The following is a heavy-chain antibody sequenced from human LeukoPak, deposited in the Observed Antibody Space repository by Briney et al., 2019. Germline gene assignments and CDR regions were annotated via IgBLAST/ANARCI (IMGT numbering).Heavy chain of an antibody. V-gene: IGHV3-7*01. CDR1: GFTFSSYW. Sequence: PGGSLRLSCAASGFTFSSYWMSWVRQAPGKGLEWVANIKQDGSEKYYVDSVKGRFTISRDNAKNSLYLQMNSLRAEDTAVYYCARIQYYYDSSGYSSYFDYWGQGTLVTVSS. CDR2: IKQDGSEK. CDR3: ARIQYYYDSSGYSSYFDY. J-gene: IGHJ4*02. D-gene: IGHD3-22*01.